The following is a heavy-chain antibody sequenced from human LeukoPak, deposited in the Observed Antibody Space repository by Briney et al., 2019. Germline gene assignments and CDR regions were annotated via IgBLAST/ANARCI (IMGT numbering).Heavy chain of an antibody. Sequence: SQTLSLTCTVSGGSISSGSDYWSWIRQPAGKGLEWIGRIYTSGTTIYNTSLKSRVTISVDTSKNQFSLKLSSVTAADTAVYYCARGGHDSSGPPGYWGQGTLVTVSS. CDR1: GGSISSGSDY. CDR2: IYTSGTT. CDR3: ARGGHDSSGPPGY. V-gene: IGHV4-61*02. J-gene: IGHJ4*02. D-gene: IGHD3-22*01.